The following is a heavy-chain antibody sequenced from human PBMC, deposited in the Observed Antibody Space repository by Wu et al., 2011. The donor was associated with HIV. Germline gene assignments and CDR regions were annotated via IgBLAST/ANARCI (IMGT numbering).Heavy chain of an antibody. CDR3: AVGLVVNDAFEI. V-gene: IGHV1-69*06. CDR1: GGTFNSYA. CDR2: IIAIFGTA. D-gene: IGHD3-22*01. Sequence: QVQPVQSGAEVKKPGSSVKVSCKASGGTFNSYAISWVRQAPGQGLEWMGGIIAIFGTANYAQKFQGRITITADKSTNTAYMELSSLRSEDTALYYCAVGLVVNDAFEIWGQGTVVTV. J-gene: IGHJ3*02.